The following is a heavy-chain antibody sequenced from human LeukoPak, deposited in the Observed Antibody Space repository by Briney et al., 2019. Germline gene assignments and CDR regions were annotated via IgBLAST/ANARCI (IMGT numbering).Heavy chain of an antibody. Sequence: SETLSLTCTVSGGSISSADYCWSWIRQPPGKGLEWIGNNCYSGSTYYIPSLKSRLTISLDTSKNQFSLKLSSVTAADTAVYYCAAILRGSVSYSIDYWGQGTLVTVSS. CDR3: AAILRGSVSYSIDY. CDR1: GGSISSADYC. V-gene: IGHV4-30-4*01. D-gene: IGHD3-10*01. J-gene: IGHJ4*02. CDR2: NCYSGST.